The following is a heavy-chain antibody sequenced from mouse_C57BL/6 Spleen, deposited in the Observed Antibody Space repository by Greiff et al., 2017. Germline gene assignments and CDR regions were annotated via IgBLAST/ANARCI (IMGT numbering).Heavy chain of an antibody. CDR2: INPSSGYT. V-gene: IGHV1-4*01. Sequence: VQLVESGAELARPGASVKMSCKASGYTFTSYTMHWVKQRPGQGLEWIGYINPSSGYTKYNQKFKDKATLTADKSSSTAYMQLSSLTSEDSAVYYCASPPLYYGKVFDYWGQGTTLTVSS. CDR1: GYTFTSYT. J-gene: IGHJ2*01. CDR3: ASPPLYYGKVFDY. D-gene: IGHD2-1*01.